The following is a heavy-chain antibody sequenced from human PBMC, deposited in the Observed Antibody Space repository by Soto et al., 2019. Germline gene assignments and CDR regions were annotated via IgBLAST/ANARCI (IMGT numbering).Heavy chain of an antibody. CDR3: ARSFYYDILTGYCNY. J-gene: IGHJ4*02. D-gene: IGHD3-9*01. CDR2: IKQDGSEK. CDR1: GFTFSSYW. Sequence: GGSLRLSCAASGFTFSSYWMSWVRQAPGKGLEWVANIKQDGSEKYYVDSAKGRFTISRDNAKNSLYLQMNSLRAEDTAVYYCARSFYYDILTGYCNYWGQGTLVTVS. V-gene: IGHV3-7*01.